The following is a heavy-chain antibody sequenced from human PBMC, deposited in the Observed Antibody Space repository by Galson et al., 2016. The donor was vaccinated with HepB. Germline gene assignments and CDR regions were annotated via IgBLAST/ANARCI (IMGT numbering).Heavy chain of an antibody. J-gene: IGHJ5*02. CDR2: TYYRSKWYN. V-gene: IGHV6-1*01. D-gene: IGHD2/OR15-2a*01. Sequence: CAISGDSVSSSSAAWTWIRQSPLRGLEWLGRTYYRSKWYNDYAVSVKSRISIHPDTSKNQFSLQLNSVTPEDTAVYYCARVRCSTFRCQNWFDPWGRGTLVTVSS. CDR3: ARVRCSTFRCQNWFDP. CDR1: GDSVSSSSAA.